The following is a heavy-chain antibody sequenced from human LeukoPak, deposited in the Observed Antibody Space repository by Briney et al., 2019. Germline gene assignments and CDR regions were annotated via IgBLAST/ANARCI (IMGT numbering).Heavy chain of an antibody. CDR1: GYTFTTYA. J-gene: IGHJ4*02. Sequence: ASVKVSCTASGYTFTTYAMHWVRQAPGQRLEWMGWINAGNGNTKYSQKFQARVTITRDTSASTAYMEVSSQRSEDTAVYYCARDPIGSRWPYYFDYWGQGTLVTVSS. CDR3: ARDPIGSRWPYYFDY. D-gene: IGHD6-13*01. V-gene: IGHV1-3*01. CDR2: INAGNGNT.